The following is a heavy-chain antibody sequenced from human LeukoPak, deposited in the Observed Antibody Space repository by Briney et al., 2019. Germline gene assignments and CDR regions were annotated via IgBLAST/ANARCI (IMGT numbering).Heavy chain of an antibody. J-gene: IGHJ5*02. CDR3: ARGGSSWYEFDP. D-gene: IGHD6-13*01. CDR1: GGSISSGSYY. CDR2: IYTSGST. Sequence: SETLSLTCTVSGGSISSGSYYWSWIRQPAGKGLEWIGRIYTSGSTNYNPSLKSRVTISVDTSKNQFSLKLSSVTAADTAVYYCARGGSSWYEFDPWGQGTLVTVSS. V-gene: IGHV4-61*02.